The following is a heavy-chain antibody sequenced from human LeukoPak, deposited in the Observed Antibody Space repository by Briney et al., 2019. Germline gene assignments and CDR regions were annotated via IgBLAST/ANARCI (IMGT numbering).Heavy chain of an antibody. CDR2: ISSSGSNI. D-gene: IGHD2-2*01. V-gene: IGHV3-11*04. CDR1: GFTFSDYY. J-gene: IGHJ4*02. Sequence: GGSLRLSCAASGFTFSDYYMSWIRQAPGKGLEWGSYISSSGSNIYYADSVKGRFTISRDNAKNSLYLQMNSLRAEDTAEYYCARDFGYCSSTSCSMGYFDYWGQGTLVTFSS. CDR3: ARDFGYCSSTSCSMGYFDY.